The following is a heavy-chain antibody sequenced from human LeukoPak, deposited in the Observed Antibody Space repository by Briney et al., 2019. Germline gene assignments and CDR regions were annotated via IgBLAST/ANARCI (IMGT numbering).Heavy chain of an antibody. J-gene: IGHJ5*02. D-gene: IGHD2-2*01. CDR2: ISTTNSTI. CDR3: AKDLIVVVPAAMPYGWFDP. Sequence: GGSLRLSCAASGFTFSSYTMNWVRQAPGKGLEWVSFISTTNSTIYYADSVKGRFTISRDNAKNSLYLQMNSLRAEDTAVYYCAKDLIVVVPAAMPYGWFDPWGQGTLVTVSS. CDR1: GFTFSSYT. V-gene: IGHV3-48*04.